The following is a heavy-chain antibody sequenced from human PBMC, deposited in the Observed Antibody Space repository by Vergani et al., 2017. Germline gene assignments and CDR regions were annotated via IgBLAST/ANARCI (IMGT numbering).Heavy chain of an antibody. V-gene: IGHV3-30-3*01. J-gene: IGHJ3*02. Sequence: VQLVESGGGLVQPGRSLRLSCAASGFTFSSYAMHWVRQAPGKGLEWVAVISYDGSNKYYADSVKGRFTISRDNSKNTLYLQMNSLRAEDTAVYYCARDGVRGDYDFWSGYYTNAFDIWGQGTMVTVSS. CDR1: GFTFSSYA. CDR3: ARDGVRGDYDFWSGYYTNAFDI. CDR2: ISYDGSNK. D-gene: IGHD3-3*01.